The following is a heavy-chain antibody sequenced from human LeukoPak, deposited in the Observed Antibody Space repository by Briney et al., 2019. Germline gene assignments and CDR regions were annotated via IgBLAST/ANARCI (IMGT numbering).Heavy chain of an antibody. V-gene: IGHV7-4-1*02. Sequence: ASVKVSCKASGYTFTSYAMNWVRRAPGQGLEWMGWINTNTGNPTYAQGFTGRFVFSLDTSVSTAYLQISSLKAEDTAVYYCARDRDEMELGSPPWFDPWGQGTLVTVSS. CDR2: INTNTGNP. D-gene: IGHD1-7*01. CDR1: GYTFTSYA. CDR3: ARDRDEMELGSPPWFDP. J-gene: IGHJ5*02.